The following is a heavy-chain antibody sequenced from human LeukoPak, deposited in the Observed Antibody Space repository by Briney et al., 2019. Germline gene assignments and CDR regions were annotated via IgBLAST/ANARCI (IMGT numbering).Heavy chain of an antibody. CDR3: ASSEAYYYDSSGYYQLDY. CDR1: GFTFSSYG. J-gene: IGHJ4*02. D-gene: IGHD3-22*01. Sequence: GGSLRLSCAASGFTFSSYGMHWVRQAPGKGLEWVAVIWYDGSSKYYADSVKGRFTISRDNSKNTLYLQMNSLRAEDTAVYYCASSEAYYYDSSGYYQLDYWGQGTLVTVSS. V-gene: IGHV3-33*01. CDR2: IWYDGSSK.